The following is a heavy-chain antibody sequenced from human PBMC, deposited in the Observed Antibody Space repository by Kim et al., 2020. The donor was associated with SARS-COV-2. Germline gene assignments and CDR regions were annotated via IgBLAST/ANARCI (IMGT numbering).Heavy chain of an antibody. D-gene: IGHD3-16*01. CDR2: INPDGSIL. V-gene: IGHV3-74*01. CDR3: ARDFSYGQIDY. J-gene: IGHJ4*02. Sequence: PGGSLRLSCAASGFTFSSSWMFWVRQVPGKGLVWISHINPDGSILGYADSVKGRFTMSRDNTKNTLFLQMNSLRAEDTAVYYCARDFSYGQIDYWGQGTLVTVSS. CDR1: GFTFSSSW.